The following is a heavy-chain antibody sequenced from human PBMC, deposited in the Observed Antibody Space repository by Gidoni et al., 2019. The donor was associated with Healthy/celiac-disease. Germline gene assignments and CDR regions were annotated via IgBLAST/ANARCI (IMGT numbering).Heavy chain of an antibody. Sequence: EVQLVEAGGGMVKPGGSLRLSCAASGFTFSRYSMNWFRQAPGKGLEWVSSISSSSSYIYYADSVKGRFTISRDNAKNSLYLQMNSLRAEDTAVYYCARVRAGYLGDWGQGTLVTVSS. J-gene: IGHJ4*02. CDR2: ISSSSSYI. D-gene: IGHD3-9*01. CDR1: GFTFSRYS. V-gene: IGHV3-21*01. CDR3: ARVRAGYLGD.